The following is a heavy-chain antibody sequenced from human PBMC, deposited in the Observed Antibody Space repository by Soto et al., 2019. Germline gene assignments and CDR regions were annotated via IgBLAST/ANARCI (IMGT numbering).Heavy chain of an antibody. V-gene: IGHV4-30-4*01. CDR1: GDSISSADYY. CDR2: IFYSGTT. D-gene: IGHD1-1*01. Sequence: SETLSLTCTVSGDSISSADYYWRWIRQTPGKGLEWIGHIFYSGTTYYNPSLKSRLTISVDTSKNHFSLRLTSVTAADTAVYYCARDLWVEPELYYYGMDVWGQGTTVTVSS. J-gene: IGHJ6*02. CDR3: ARDLWVEPELYYYGMDV.